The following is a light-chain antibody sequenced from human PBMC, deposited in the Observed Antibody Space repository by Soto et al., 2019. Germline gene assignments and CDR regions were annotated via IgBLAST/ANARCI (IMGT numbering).Light chain of an antibody. V-gene: IGKV1-27*01. CDR2: AAS. CDR3: QKDNSSPHT. CDR1: QGISIY. Sequence: DIQMTQSPSSLSAPVGDIATITCRASQGISIYLAWYQQKPGKVPKLLIYAASTLQTWIPSLFSGSGSGTVFTLTISSLLPENGATYYCQKDNSSPHTFSQGTKLDTK. J-gene: IGKJ2*01.